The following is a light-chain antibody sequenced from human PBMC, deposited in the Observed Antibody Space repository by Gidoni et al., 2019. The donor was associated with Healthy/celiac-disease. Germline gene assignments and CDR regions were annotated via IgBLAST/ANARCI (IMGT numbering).Light chain of an antibody. Sequence: EIVLTQSPGTLSLSPGERATLSCRASQSVSSSYFAWYQQKPGQAPRLLIYGASSRATGIPDRVSGSGSGTDFTLTISRLEPEDFAVYYCQQYGSSPPRYTFGQGTKLEIK. CDR3: QQYGSSPPRYT. CDR1: QSVSSSY. V-gene: IGKV3-20*01. CDR2: GAS. J-gene: IGKJ2*01.